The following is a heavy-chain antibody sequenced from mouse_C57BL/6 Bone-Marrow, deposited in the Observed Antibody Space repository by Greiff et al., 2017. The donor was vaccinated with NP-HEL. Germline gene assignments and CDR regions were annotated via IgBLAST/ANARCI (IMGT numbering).Heavy chain of an antibody. CDR1: GYTFTSYW. D-gene: IGHD1-1*01. Sequence: QVHVKQPGAELVKPGASVKLSCKASGYTFTSYWMHWVKQRPGQGLEWIGMIHPNSGSTNYNEKFKSKATLTVDKSSSTAYMQLSSLTSEDSAVYYCARLRSSLDYWGQGTTLTVSS. J-gene: IGHJ2*01. CDR3: ARLRSSLDY. V-gene: IGHV1-64*01. CDR2: IHPNSGST.